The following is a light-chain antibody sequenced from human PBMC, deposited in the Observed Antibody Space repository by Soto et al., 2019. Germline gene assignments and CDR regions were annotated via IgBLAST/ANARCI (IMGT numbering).Light chain of an antibody. V-gene: IGKV1-33*01. CDR2: EAS. J-gene: IGKJ4*01. CDR1: QDIKNY. CDR3: QQCDVFIT. Sequence: DIQMTQSPSSLSASVGDRVTITCQASQDIKNYLNWYQQKPGKAPKLLSYEASNLETGVPSRFSGSGSGRTFTFSISSLQPEDIATYYCQQCDVFITFGGGTRIEIK.